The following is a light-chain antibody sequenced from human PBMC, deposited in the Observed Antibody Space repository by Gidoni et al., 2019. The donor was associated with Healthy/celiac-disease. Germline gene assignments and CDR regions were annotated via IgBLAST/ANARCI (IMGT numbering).Light chain of an antibody. Sequence: PGQSITISCTGTSSDVGSYNLVSWYQQHPGKAPKLMIYEVSKRPSGVSNRFSGSKSGNTASLTISGLQAEDEADYYCCSYAGSSTFYVFGTGTKVTVL. CDR3: CSYAGSSTFYV. CDR2: EVS. J-gene: IGLJ1*01. V-gene: IGLV2-23*02. CDR1: SSDVGSYNL.